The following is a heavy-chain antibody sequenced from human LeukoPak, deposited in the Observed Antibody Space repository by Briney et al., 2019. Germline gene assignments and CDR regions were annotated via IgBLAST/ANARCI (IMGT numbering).Heavy chain of an antibody. J-gene: IGHJ4*02. Sequence: ASETLSLTCTVSGGSISNYYWSWIRQPPGKGLGWMGYIYYSGNTNYNPSLKSRVAISVDTSKNQFSLKLSSVTAADTAVYYCARGGSSDYDYYFDYWGRGTLVTVSS. CDR2: IYYSGNT. V-gene: IGHV4-59*01. CDR1: GGSISNYY. CDR3: ARGGSSDYDYYFDY. D-gene: IGHD5-12*01.